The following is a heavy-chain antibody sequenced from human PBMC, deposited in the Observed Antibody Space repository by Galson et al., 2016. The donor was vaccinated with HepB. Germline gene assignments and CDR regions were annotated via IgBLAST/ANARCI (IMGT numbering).Heavy chain of an antibody. CDR2: ITPEGSDT. CDR1: GFTFSSYG. V-gene: IGHV3-30*03. CDR3: ARDGISSLDQ. Sequence: SLRLSCASSGFTFSSYGMHCVRQAPGNGLDWVALITPEGSDTYYADAVKGQFTISRDNSKNTLSLQMNSLRAEDTAIYYCARDGISSLDQWGQGILVTVSS. J-gene: IGHJ4*02. D-gene: IGHD2/OR15-2a*01.